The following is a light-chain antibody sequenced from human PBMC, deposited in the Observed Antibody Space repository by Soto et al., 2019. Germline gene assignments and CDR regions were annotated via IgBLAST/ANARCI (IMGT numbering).Light chain of an antibody. J-gene: IGLJ1*01. CDR3: SSYTSSSTRV. Sequence: QSALTQPASVSGSPGQSITISCTGASSDVGGYNYVSWYQQHPGKAPKLMIYDVSDRPSGVSNRFSGSNSGNTASLTISGLQAEDEAYYYCSSYTSSSTRVFGTGTQLTVL. CDR1: SSDVGGYNY. CDR2: DVS. V-gene: IGLV2-14*01.